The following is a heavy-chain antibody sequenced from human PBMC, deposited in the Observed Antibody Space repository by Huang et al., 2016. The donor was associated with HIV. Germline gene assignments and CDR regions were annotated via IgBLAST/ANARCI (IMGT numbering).Heavy chain of an antibody. V-gene: IGHV4-30-4*08. D-gene: IGHD3-3*01. J-gene: IGHJ4*02. CDR1: GDSIRSGGYY. CDR3: ARAPATHSVFFY. CDR2: IDDSGSS. Sequence: QVQLQESGPGLVKPSQTLSLTCTVSGDSIRSGGYYWTWIRQSPAKGLEWIGYIDDSGSSDDNPSLKSRVAISIDAFKNRVSLKLKSVTVADTAVYYCARAPATHSVFFYWGQGTLVTVSA.